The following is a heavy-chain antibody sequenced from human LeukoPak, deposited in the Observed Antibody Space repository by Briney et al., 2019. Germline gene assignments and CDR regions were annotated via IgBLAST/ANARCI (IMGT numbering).Heavy chain of an antibody. J-gene: IGHJ6*02. CDR1: GGSFSGYY. CDR2: INHSGST. V-gene: IGHV4-34*01. D-gene: IGHD3-16*01. CDR3: ARCSLGGYYGMDV. Sequence: PSETLSLTCAVYGGSFSGYYWSWIRQPPGKGLEWIGGINHSGSTNYNPSLKSRVTISVDTSKNQFSLKLSSVTAADTAVYYCARCSLGGYYGMDVWGQGTTVTVSS.